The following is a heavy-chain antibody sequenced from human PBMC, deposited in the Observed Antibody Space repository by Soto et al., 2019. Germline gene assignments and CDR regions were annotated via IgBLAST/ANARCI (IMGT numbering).Heavy chain of an antibody. Sequence: SETLSLTCTVSGVSISSGGYYWSWIRQHPGKGLEWIGYIYYSGSTYYNPSLKSRVTISVDTSKNQFSLKLSSVTAADTAVYYCARVQGCGGDCYSAPVADYWGQGTLVTVS. J-gene: IGHJ4*02. CDR3: ARVQGCGGDCYSAPVADY. CDR1: GVSISSGGYY. CDR2: IYYSGST. V-gene: IGHV4-31*03. D-gene: IGHD2-21*02.